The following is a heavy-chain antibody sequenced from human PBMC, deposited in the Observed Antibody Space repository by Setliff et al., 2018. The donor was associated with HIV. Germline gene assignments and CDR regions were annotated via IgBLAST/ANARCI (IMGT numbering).Heavy chain of an antibody. D-gene: IGHD3-3*01. Sequence: GGSLRLSCAASGVSFNNYAMSWVRQAPGKGLEWVSAISGGGGGTNYADSVRGRFTISRDNSNNTLYLHMNNLRADDTAVYYCTRGQRLTIFGVVIRRDWFDPWGQGTLVTVPQ. CDR3: TRGQRLTIFGVVIRRDWFDP. CDR1: GVSFNNYA. CDR2: ISGGGGGT. J-gene: IGHJ5*02. V-gene: IGHV3-23*01.